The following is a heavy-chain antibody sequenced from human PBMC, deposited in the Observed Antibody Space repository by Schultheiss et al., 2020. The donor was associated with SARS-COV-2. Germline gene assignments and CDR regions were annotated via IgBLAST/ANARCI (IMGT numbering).Heavy chain of an antibody. CDR3: ARERNGWLRLGYFDY. V-gene: IGHV4-59*11. Sequence: SETLSLTCSISGDSLSSHYWSWVRQPPGRGLEWIGRIYTSGSTYYNPSLKSRVTISVDTSKNQFSLKLSSVTAADTAVYYCARERNGWLRLGYFDYWGQGTLVTVSS. D-gene: IGHD5-12*01. CDR2: IYTSGST. CDR1: GDSLSSHY. J-gene: IGHJ4*02.